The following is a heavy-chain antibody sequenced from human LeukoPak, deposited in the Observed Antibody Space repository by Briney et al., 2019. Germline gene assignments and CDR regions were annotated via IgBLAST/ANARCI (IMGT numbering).Heavy chain of an antibody. J-gene: IGHJ4*02. CDR2: ISYDGRNI. D-gene: IGHD2-2*01. CDR3: AKGPLGGTAAAIDY. CDR1: GFVFSDAW. Sequence: GGSLRLSCAVSGFVFSDAWMSWVRQAPGKGLEWVAVISYDGRNIHYPDSVKGRFTISRDISTDTPWLQMDSLRTEDTAVYYCAKGPLGGTAAAIDYWGQGTLVTVSS. V-gene: IGHV3-30*18.